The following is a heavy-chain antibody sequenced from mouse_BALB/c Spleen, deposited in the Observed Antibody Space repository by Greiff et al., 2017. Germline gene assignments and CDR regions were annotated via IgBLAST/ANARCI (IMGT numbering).Heavy chain of an antibody. CDR2: ISSGGST. CDR3: ARGRDRYYAMDY. D-gene: IGHD2-14*01. V-gene: IGHV5-6-5*01. CDR1: GFTFSSYA. J-gene: IGHJ4*01. Sequence: EVHLVESGGGLVKPGGSLKLSCAASGFTFSSYAMSWVRQTPEKRLEWVASISSGGSTYYPDSVKGRFTISRDNARNILYLQMSSLRSEDTAMYYCARGRDRYYAMDYWGQGTSVTVSS.